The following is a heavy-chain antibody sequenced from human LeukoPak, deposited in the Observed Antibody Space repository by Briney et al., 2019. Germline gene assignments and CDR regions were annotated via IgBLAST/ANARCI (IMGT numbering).Heavy chain of an antibody. D-gene: IGHD6-19*01. Sequence: PGGSLRLSCAASGFTFSSYEMNWVRQAPGKGLEWVSYISSSGSTIYYADSVKGRFTISRDNAKNSLYLQMNSLRAEDTAVYYCARESMAGVFDYWGQGTLVTVSS. J-gene: IGHJ4*02. CDR1: GFTFSSYE. CDR2: ISSSGSTI. CDR3: ARESMAGVFDY. V-gene: IGHV3-48*03.